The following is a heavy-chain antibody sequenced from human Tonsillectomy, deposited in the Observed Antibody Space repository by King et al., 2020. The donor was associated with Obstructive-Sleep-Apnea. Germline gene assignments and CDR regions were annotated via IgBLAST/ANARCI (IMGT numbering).Heavy chain of an antibody. D-gene: IGHD3-22*01. CDR2: IYHSGST. CDR1: GGSISSSNW. V-gene: IGHV4-4*02. CDR3: ARDSPVYDSSGYFHYFDY. Sequence: QLQESGPGLVKPSGTLSLTCAVSGGSISSSNWWRWVRQPPGKGLEWIGEIYHSGSTNYNPSLKSRVTISVDKSKNQFSLKLSSVTAADTAVYYCARDSPVYDSSGYFHYFDYWGQGTLVTVSS. J-gene: IGHJ4*02.